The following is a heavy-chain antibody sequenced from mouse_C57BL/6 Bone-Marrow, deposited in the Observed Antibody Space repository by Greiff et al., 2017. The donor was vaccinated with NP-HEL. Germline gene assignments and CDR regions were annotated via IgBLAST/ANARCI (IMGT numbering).Heavy chain of an antibody. CDR3: TTPPNYGSSF. D-gene: IGHD1-1*01. CDR2: IDPENGDT. V-gene: IGHV14-4*01. Sequence: EVQLQQSGAELVRPGASVKLSCTASGFNIKDDYMHWVKQRPEQGLEWIGWIDPENGDTEYASKFQGKATITADTSSNTAYLQLSSLTSEDTAVYYCTTPPNYGSSFWGQGTLVTVSA. CDR1: GFNIKDDY. J-gene: IGHJ3*01.